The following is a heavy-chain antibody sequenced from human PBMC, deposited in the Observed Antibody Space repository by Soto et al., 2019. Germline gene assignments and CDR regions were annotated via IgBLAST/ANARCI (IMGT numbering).Heavy chain of an antibody. V-gene: IGHV1-69*13. CDR1: GGTFSSYA. J-gene: IGHJ5*02. Sequence: SVKVSCKASGGTFSSYAISWVRQAPGQGLEWMGGIIPIFGTANYAQRFQGRVTITADESTSTAYMELSSLRSEDTAVYYCAARASPSSSSGGSWFDPWGQGTLVTVSS. CDR2: IIPIFGTA. CDR3: AARASPSSSSGGSWFDP. D-gene: IGHD6-6*01.